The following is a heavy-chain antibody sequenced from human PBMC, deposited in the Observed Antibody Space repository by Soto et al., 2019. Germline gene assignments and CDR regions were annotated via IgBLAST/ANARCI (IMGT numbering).Heavy chain of an antibody. V-gene: IGHV1-69*12. CDR3: ALVREAAAMIYP. CDR2: IIPIFGTA. Sequence: QVQLVQSGAEVKKPGSSVKVSCKASGGTFSSYAISWVRQAPGQGLEWMGGIIPIFGTANYAQKFQGRVTITADESTSTAYMELSSLRSEHSVLYYCALVREAAAMIYPWGQGTLVTVSS. D-gene: IGHD6-13*01. CDR1: GGTFSSYA. J-gene: IGHJ5*02.